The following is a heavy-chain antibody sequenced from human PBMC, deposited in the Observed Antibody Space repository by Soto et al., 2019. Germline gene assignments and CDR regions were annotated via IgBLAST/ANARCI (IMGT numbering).Heavy chain of an antibody. D-gene: IGHD2-2*01. Sequence: QVQLVQSGAEVKKPGAPVKVSCKASGYTFTSYAMHWVRQAPGQRLEWMGWINAGNGNTKYSQKFQGRVTITRDTSASTAYMELSSLRSEDTAVYYCAGGASVVVPAAMGEYWGQGTLVTVSS. J-gene: IGHJ4*02. CDR2: INAGNGNT. CDR3: AGGASVVVPAAMGEY. CDR1: GYTFTSYA. V-gene: IGHV1-3*01.